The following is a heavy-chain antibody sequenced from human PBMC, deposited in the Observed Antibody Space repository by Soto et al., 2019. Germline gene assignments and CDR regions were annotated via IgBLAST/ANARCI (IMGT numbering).Heavy chain of an antibody. CDR1: GGVVSSINW. CDR3: ASGGGTYSTSYGMDV. V-gene: IGHV4-4*02. CDR2: VFHSGTT. J-gene: IGHJ6*02. Sequence: QVQLQESGPGLVKPSGTLSLTCDVSGGVVSSINWWSWVRQPPGKTLEWIGEVFHSGTTNDKASLKGRVTMSADKSKMRWSRKVGSVAAADTAVYYGASGGGTYSTSYGMDVWGQGTTVIVSS. D-gene: IGHD5-18*01.